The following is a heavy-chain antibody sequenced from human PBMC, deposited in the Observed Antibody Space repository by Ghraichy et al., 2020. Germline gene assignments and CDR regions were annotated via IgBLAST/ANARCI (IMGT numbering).Heavy chain of an antibody. J-gene: IGHJ5*02. CDR1: GFTFSSYW. Sequence: GESLNISCAASGFTFSSYWMSWVRQAPGKGLEWVANIKQDGSEKYYVDSVKGRFTISRDNAKNSLYLQMNSLRAEDTAVYYCARDRSVVVPAAIYWGENWFDPWGQGTLVTVSS. CDR2: IKQDGSEK. D-gene: IGHD2-2*02. CDR3: ARDRSVVVPAAIYWGENWFDP. V-gene: IGHV3-7*03.